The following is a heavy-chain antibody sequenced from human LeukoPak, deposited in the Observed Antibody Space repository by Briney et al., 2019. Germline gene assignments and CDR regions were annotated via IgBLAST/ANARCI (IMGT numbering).Heavy chain of an antibody. CDR3: ASAVHYSQWLNDF. D-gene: IGHD6-19*01. V-gene: IGHV3-21*01. CDR1: GFTFSTFA. J-gene: IGHJ4*02. CDR2: IFPSGGEI. Sequence: GGSLRLSCAASGFTFSTFAMIWVRRPPGKGLEWVSSIFPSGGEIHYADSVRGRFTISRDNAKNSLYLQMNSLRGEDTAVYYCASAVHYSQWLNDFWDQGTLVTVSS.